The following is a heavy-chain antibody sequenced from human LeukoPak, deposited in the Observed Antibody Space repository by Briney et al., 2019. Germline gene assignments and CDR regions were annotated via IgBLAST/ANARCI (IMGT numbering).Heavy chain of an antibody. J-gene: IGHJ4*02. V-gene: IGHV3-23*01. CDR3: ARGGLAGYYYFDY. Sequence: PGGSLRLSCAASGFTFSSYAMSWVRQAPGKGLEWVSAISGSGGSTYYADSVKGRFTISRDNSKNTLYLQMNSLRAEDTAVYYCARGGLAGYYYFDYWGQGTLVTVSS. D-gene: IGHD3-9*01. CDR2: ISGSGGST. CDR1: GFTFSSYA.